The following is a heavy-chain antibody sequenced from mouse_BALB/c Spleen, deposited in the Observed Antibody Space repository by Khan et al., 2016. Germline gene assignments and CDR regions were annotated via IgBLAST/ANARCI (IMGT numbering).Heavy chain of an antibody. CDR1: GYSITSGYS. CDR3: TRGDYYGSGY. D-gene: IGHD1-1*01. CDR2: IHYSGST. V-gene: IGHV3-1*02. Sequence: EVQLQESGPDLVKPSQSLSLTCTVTGYSITSGYSWHWIRQFPGNKLEWMAYIHYSGSTTYNPYLKSRISITRDTSKNQFSIQLISVTTEDTATYYCTRGDYYGSGYWGQGTTLTVSS. J-gene: IGHJ2*01.